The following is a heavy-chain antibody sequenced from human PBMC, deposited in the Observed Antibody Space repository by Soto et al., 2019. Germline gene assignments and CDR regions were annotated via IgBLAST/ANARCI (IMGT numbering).Heavy chain of an antibody. J-gene: IGHJ6*03. CDR3: AIRAQGAYYVDV. V-gene: IGHV3-74*01. Sequence: EVQLVESGGGSVQPGESLRLSCAASGFPFSNHWIHWVRQAPGKGLVWVSRVKYDGTITNYADSLRGRLTISRDNAKNTVYLQMNSLTVVDTPVYSCAIRAQGAYYVDVWGKGTTVTVSS. CDR1: GFPFSNHW. CDR2: VKYDGTIT. D-gene: IGHD3-16*01.